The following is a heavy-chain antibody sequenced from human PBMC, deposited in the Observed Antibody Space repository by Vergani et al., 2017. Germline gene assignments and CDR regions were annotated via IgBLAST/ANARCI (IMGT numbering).Heavy chain of an antibody. CDR2: IIPIFGTA. Sequence: QVQLVQSGAEVKKPGSSVKVSCKASGGTFSSYAISWVRQAPGQGLEWMGGIIPIFGTANYAQKFQGRVTITADESTSTAYMELSSLRSEDTAVYYCARPRRDGYNYYYYYGMDGWGQGTTVTVSS. CDR3: ARPRRDGYNYYYYYGMDG. CDR1: GGTFSSYA. D-gene: IGHD5-24*01. J-gene: IGHJ6*02. V-gene: IGHV1-69*12.